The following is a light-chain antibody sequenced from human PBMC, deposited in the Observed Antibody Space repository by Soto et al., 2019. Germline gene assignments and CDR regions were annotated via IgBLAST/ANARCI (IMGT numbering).Light chain of an antibody. V-gene: IGKV3-20*01. CDR3: QQYSNSPST. CDR2: GAS. CDR1: QSVSSRD. Sequence: EIVLTQSPGTLSLSPGERATLSCRASQSVSSRDLAWYQQKPGQAPRLLIYGASSRATGIPDRFSGSGSGTGFALTISNREAEDFAVYYCQQYSNSPSTFGQGTR. J-gene: IGKJ5*01.